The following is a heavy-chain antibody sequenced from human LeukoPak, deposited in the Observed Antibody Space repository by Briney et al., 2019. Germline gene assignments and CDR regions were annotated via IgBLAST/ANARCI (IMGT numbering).Heavy chain of an antibody. J-gene: IGHJ3*02. CDR2: ISGSGGNT. D-gene: IGHD2-21*01. CDR3: ARGDKVGAFDI. V-gene: IGHV3-23*01. Sequence: PGGSLRLSCAGSGFPFTNYAMAWVRQTPGKGLEWVSGISGSGGNTDYADSVKGRFTISRDSSKNTLYLQMNSLRAEDTAVYYCARGDKVGAFDIWGQGTMVTVSS. CDR1: GFPFTNYA.